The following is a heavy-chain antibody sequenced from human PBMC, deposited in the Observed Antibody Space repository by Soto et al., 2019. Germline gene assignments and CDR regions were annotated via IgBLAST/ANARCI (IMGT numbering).Heavy chain of an antibody. CDR2: IYHSGST. D-gene: IGHD6-6*01. CDR3: ARGQYSGSEFHY. J-gene: IGHJ4*02. V-gene: IGHV4-30-2*01. Sequence: QLQLQESGSGLVKPSQTLSLTCAVSGGSISSGGYSWSWIRQPPGKGLEWIGYIYHSGSTYYNPSLKSRVTISVDRSKNQFSLKLSSVTAADTAVYYCARGQYSGSEFHYWGQGTLVTVSS. CDR1: GGSISSGGYS.